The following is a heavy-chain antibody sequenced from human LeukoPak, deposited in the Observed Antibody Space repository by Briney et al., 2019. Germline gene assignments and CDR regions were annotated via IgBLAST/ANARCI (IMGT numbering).Heavy chain of an antibody. CDR3: ARQAYDTGYDAFDI. CDR1: GGSNSNYY. V-gene: IGHV4-4*07. D-gene: IGHD3-22*01. J-gene: IGHJ3*02. Sequence: SETLSLTCTVSGGSNSNYYWSWIRQPAGKGLEWIGRIYSSGSTNYNPSLKSRVTMSVDTSKNQFSLKLSSVTAADTAVYYCARQAYDTGYDAFDIWGQGTIVTVSS. CDR2: IYSSGST.